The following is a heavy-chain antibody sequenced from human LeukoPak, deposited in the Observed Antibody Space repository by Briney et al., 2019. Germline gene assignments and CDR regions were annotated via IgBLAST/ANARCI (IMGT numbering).Heavy chain of an antibody. D-gene: IGHD2-8*01. Sequence: GGSLRLSCAVSGFTVGSYAMSWVRQAPGKGLEWVSGVSNTGLTTYYIDSVKGRFTISRDSSKNTLYLQLDSLRTEDTAVYYCAKAASFNGVGWFDPWGQGTLVTVSS. CDR3: AKAASFNGVGWFDP. CDR2: VSNTGLTT. J-gene: IGHJ5*02. CDR1: GFTVGSYA. V-gene: IGHV3-23*01.